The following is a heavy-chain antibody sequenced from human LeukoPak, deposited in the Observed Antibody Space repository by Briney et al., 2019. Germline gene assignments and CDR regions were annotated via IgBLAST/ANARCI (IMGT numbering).Heavy chain of an antibody. CDR1: GGSISSYY. CDR2: IYTGGST. V-gene: IGHV4-4*07. CDR3: ARLLTTVTTPGAFDI. D-gene: IGHD4-17*01. Sequence: SETLSLTCTVSGGSISSYYWSWIRQPAGKGLEWIGRIYTGGSTNYNPSLKSRVTMSVDTSKNQFSLKLSSVTAADTAVYYCARLLTTVTTPGAFDIWGQGTMVTVSS. J-gene: IGHJ3*02.